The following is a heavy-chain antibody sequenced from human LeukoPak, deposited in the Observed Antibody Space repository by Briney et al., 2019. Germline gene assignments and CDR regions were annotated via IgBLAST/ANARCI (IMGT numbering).Heavy chain of an antibody. CDR2: ISGGGDNT. J-gene: IGHJ6*03. V-gene: IGHV3-23*01. Sequence: GGPLSLSCAVSGYPFSDFAMSWVRQAPGKGLEWVSTISGGGDNTYFADSVKGRFTISRDNSKNTLFLQMVSLRAEDTAVYYCAKFEGALLGNYYMDVWGKGTTVTVSS. CDR1: GYPFSDFA. CDR3: AKFEGALLGNYYMDV.